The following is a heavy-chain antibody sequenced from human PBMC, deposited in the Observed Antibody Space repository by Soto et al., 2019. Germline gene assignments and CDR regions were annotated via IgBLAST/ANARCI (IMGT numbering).Heavy chain of an antibody. V-gene: IGHV3-74*01. D-gene: IGHD2-21*01. Sequence: DVQLVESGGTLVQPGGSLRLSCAASGFTFSTYWMNWVRQVPGKVREWLAGMKSDGTITNYAESVQGRFTISRDNVKNTLALQMNGLRGEDTAVYYCTRLSGDHAAFFSYGMDVWGRGTTVTVSS. CDR3: TRLSGDHAAFFSYGMDV. CDR1: GFTFSTYW. CDR2: MKSDGTIT. J-gene: IGHJ6*02.